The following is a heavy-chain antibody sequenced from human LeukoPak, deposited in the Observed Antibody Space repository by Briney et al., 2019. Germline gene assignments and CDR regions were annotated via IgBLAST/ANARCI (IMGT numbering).Heavy chain of an antibody. J-gene: IGHJ6*02. CDR2: INPNSGGT. Sequence: GASVKVSCKASGYTFTGYYMHWVRQAPGQGLEWMGWINPNSGGTNYAQKFQGRVTMTRDTSISTAYMELSRLRSDDTAVYYCAREILGYYHYGMDVWGQGTTVTVSS. D-gene: IGHD2/OR15-2a*01. CDR3: AREILGYYHYGMDV. V-gene: IGHV1-2*02. CDR1: GYTFTGYY.